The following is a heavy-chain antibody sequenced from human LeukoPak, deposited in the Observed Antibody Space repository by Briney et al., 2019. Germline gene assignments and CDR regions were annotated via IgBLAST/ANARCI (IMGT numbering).Heavy chain of an antibody. CDR3: AKDGGSSWTPLYYFDY. J-gene: IGHJ4*02. V-gene: IGHV3-30*18. CDR2: QSYVGNNR. Sequence: GGSLRLSCAASGFTLRTYGTHWVRQAPGKGLEWVAFQSYVGNNRFYADSVKGRFTISRDNSKNTLYLQMNSLRAEDTAVYYCAKDGGSSWTPLYYFDYWGQGTLVTVSS. CDR1: GFTLRTYG. D-gene: IGHD6-13*01.